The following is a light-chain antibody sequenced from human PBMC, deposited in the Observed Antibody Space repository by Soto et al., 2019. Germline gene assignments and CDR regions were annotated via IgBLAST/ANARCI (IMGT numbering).Light chain of an antibody. J-gene: IGKJ4*01. V-gene: IGKV1-39*01. CDR2: GAN. Sequence: DIQMTQSPSSLPASVGDRVTFTCGASQTISTYLNWYQQKPGKAPMLLIYGANFLQSGVPSRFSGSGSGTDFTLTISSLQPEDFGTYYCQQYARNPHTVGGGTKVDSK. CDR1: QTISTY. CDR3: QQYARNPHT.